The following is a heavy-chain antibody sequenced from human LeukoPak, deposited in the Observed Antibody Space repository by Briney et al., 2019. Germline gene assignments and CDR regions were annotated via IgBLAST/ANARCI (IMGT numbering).Heavy chain of an antibody. CDR2: IYTSGST. J-gene: IGHJ4*02. CDR3: ARVTGYMVEDFFDY. V-gene: IGHV4-61*02. D-gene: IGHD3-9*01. Sequence: SQTLSLTCSVSGDSISSGSYYWSWIRQPAGKGLEWIGRIYTSGSTNYNPSLKSRVTISVDTSKNQFSLKLRYVTAAGTAVYYCARVTGYMVEDFFDYWGQGTLVTVSS. CDR1: GDSISSGSYY.